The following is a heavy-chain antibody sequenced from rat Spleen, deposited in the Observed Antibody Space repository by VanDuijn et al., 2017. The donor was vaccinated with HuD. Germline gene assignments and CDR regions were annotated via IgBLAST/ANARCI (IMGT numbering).Heavy chain of an antibody. CDR2: LNKDSSIT. Sequence: EVKLVESGGGLVQPGRSLKLSCAASGFNFNDYWMGWVRQAPGKGLEWIGELNKDSSITLYTPSLKDKFTISRDNAQNTLYLQMSKLGSEDTATYYCVREDLGLNYWGQGVMVTVSS. J-gene: IGHJ2*01. CDR1: GFNFNDYW. CDR3: VREDLGLNY. V-gene: IGHV4-2*01. D-gene: IGHD1-7*01.